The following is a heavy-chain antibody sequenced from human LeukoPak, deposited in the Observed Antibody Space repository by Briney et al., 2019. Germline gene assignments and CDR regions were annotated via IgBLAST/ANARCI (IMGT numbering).Heavy chain of an antibody. CDR2: ISGSGGST. V-gene: IGHV3-23*01. J-gene: IGHJ4*02. CDR3: ARWGEYSGYDDD. D-gene: IGHD5-12*01. Sequence: GGSLRLSCAASGFTFSSYAMSWVRQAPGKGLEWVSAISGSGGSTYYADSVKGRFTISRDNSKNTLYLQMNSLRAGDTAVYYCARWGEYSGYDDDWGQGTLVTVSS. CDR1: GFTFSSYA.